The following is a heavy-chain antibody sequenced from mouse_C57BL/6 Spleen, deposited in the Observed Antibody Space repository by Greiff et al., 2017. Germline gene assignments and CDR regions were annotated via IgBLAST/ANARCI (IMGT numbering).Heavy chain of an antibody. CDR2: ISGGGGNT. CDR3: ARRTEAMDY. Sequence: EVQVVESGGCLVKPGGSLKLSCAASGFTFSSYTMSWVRQTPEKRLEWVATISGGGGNTYYPDSVKGRFTISRDNAKNTLYLQMSSLRSEDTALYYCARRTEAMDYWGQGTSVTVSS. V-gene: IGHV5-9*01. J-gene: IGHJ4*01. CDR1: GFTFSSYT.